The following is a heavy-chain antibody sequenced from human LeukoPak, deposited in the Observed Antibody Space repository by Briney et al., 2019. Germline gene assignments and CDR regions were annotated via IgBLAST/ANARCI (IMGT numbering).Heavy chain of an antibody. CDR3: ARDLSVGAKPDLGFDY. CDR1: GSTFSSYN. J-gene: IGHJ4*02. V-gene: IGHV3-21*01. CDR2: ISSSSSYI. D-gene: IGHD1-26*01. Sequence: GGSLRLSCAASGSTFSSYNMNWVRQAPGKGLEWVSSISSSSSYIYYADSMKGRFTISRDNAKNSLYLQMNSLRAEDTAIYYCARDLSVGAKPDLGFDYWGQGTLVTVSS.